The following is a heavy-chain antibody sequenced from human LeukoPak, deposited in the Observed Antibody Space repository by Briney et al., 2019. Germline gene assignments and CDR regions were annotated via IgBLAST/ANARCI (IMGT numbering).Heavy chain of an antibody. J-gene: IGHJ5*02. CDR3: ERASTYYYDSSGYWMSDWFDP. Sequence: ASVKVSCKASGYTFAGYYMHWVRQAPGQGLEWMGWINPNSGGTNYAQKFQGRVTMTRDTSISTAYMELSRLRSDDTAVYYCERASTYYYDSSGYWMSDWFDPWGQGTLVTVSS. CDR2: INPNSGGT. D-gene: IGHD3-22*01. V-gene: IGHV1-2*02. CDR1: GYTFAGYY.